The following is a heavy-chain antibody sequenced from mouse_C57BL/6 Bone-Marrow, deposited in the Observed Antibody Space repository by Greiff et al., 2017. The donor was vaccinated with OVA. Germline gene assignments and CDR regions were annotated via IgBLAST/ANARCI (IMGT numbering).Heavy chain of an antibody. Sequence: QVQLKESGAELVRPGASVKVSCKASGYAFTNYLIEWVKQRPGQGLEWIGVLNPGSGGTNYNEKFKGKATLTADKSSSTAYLQLSSLTSEDSAVYFCARSPYYGSSHYWGQGTTLTVSS. CDR1: GYAFTNYL. V-gene: IGHV1-54*01. D-gene: IGHD1-1*01. CDR3: ARSPYYGSSHY. J-gene: IGHJ2*01. CDR2: LNPGSGGT.